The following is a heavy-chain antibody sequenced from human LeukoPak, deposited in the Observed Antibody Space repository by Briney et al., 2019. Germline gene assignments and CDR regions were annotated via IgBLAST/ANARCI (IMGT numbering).Heavy chain of an antibody. D-gene: IGHD6-13*01. J-gene: IGHJ4*02. CDR1: GFIFSSYG. Sequence: PGGSLRLSCAASGFIFSSYGMHWVRQAPDKGLEWVAFIRYDGSRKYYADSVKGRFTISRDNSKNTLYLQMNSLRAEDTAVYYCAKFIAAPFYFDYWGQGTLVTVSS. CDR3: AKFIAAPFYFDY. CDR2: IRYDGSRK. V-gene: IGHV3-30*02.